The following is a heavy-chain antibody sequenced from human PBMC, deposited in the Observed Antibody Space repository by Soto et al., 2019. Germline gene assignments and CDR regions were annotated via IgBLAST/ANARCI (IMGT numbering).Heavy chain of an antibody. CDR1: GGTFSSYT. D-gene: IGHD1-7*01. J-gene: IGHJ2*01. CDR2: IIPILGIA. CDR3: ARSKGSGASAGTRVFDL. Sequence: QVQLVQSGAEVKKPGSSVKVSCKASGGTFSSYTISWVRQAPGQGLEWMGRIIPILGIANYAQKSQGRVTITADKSTRTAYMERRSLRSEDTAVYYCARSKGSGASAGTRVFDLWGRGPLVTVS. V-gene: IGHV1-69*02.